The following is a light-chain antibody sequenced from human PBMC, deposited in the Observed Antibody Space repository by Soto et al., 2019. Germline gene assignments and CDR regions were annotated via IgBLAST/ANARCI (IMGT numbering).Light chain of an antibody. V-gene: IGKV3-20*01. CDR3: QHFGSSLWT. CDR1: QSVSSTH. CDR2: GAS. J-gene: IGKJ1*01. Sequence: EIVLTHSPGTLSLSPGERATLSCRSSQSVSSTHLAWYQQKPGQAPRLLIFGASSRATGIPDRFSGSGSGTDFTLTISRLEPEDFAVYYWQHFGSSLWTFGQGTKVEIK.